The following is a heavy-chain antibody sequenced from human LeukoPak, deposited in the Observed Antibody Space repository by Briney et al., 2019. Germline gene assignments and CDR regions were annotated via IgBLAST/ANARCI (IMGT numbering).Heavy chain of an antibody. CDR3: ARVGGFVPY. D-gene: IGHD3-10*01. CDR1: GFTFSYYG. CDR2: IKQDGSEK. J-gene: IGHJ4*02. V-gene: IGHV3-7*03. Sequence: GWSLRLSCAASGFTFSYYGMHWVRQAPGKGLEWVANIKQDGSEKYYVDSVKGRFTISRDNAKNSLYLQMNSLRVEDTAVYYCARVGGFVPYWGQGTLVTVSS.